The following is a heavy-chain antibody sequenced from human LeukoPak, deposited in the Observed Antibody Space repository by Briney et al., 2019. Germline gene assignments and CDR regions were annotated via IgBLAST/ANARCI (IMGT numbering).Heavy chain of an antibody. J-gene: IGHJ4*02. CDR1: GGSISSYY. D-gene: IGHD1-7*01. Sequence: SETLSLTCTVSGGSISSYYWSWMRQPPGKGLEWIGYIHYSGSTNYNPSLKSRVTISVDKSKNQFSLKMSSVTAADTAVYYCASTDWNYARWGQGTLVTVSS. CDR3: ASTDWNYAR. V-gene: IGHV4-59*08. CDR2: IHYSGST.